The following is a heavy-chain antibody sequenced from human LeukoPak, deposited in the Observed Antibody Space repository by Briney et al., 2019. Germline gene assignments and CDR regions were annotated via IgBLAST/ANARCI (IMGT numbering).Heavy chain of an antibody. J-gene: IGHJ4*02. CDR3: ARDRREIFDY. Sequence: GGSLRLSCAASGFTFSSYSMNWVRQAPGKGLEWVSYISSSSSTIYYADSVKGRFTISRDNAKNSLYLQINSLRAEDTAVYYCARDRREIFDYWGQGTLVTVSS. CDR2: ISSSSSTI. V-gene: IGHV3-48*01. CDR1: GFTFSSYS.